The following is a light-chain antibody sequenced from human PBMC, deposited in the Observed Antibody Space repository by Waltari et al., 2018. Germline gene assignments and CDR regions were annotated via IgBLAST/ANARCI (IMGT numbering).Light chain of an antibody. CDR3: QQYYGIPG. V-gene: IGKV4-1*01. J-gene: IGKJ1*01. CDR2: WAS. Sequence: DIVMTQSPDSLTVSLGERATINCKSSQGVLYSSNNKNYLAWFQQKPGQPPKLLIYWASTRESGVPDRFSGSGSGTDFTLTISSLQAEDVAVYYCQQYYGIPGFGQGTKVEIK. CDR1: QGVLYSSNNKNY.